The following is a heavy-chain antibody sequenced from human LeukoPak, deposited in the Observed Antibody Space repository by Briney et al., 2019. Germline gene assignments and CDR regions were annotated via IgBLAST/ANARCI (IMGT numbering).Heavy chain of an antibody. J-gene: IGHJ4*02. V-gene: IGHV3-21*01. CDR2: ISSSSSYI. D-gene: IGHD3-16*01. CDR1: GFTFSSYS. CDR3: ARAYGGLIDY. Sequence: GGSLRLSCAASGFTFSSYSMNWVRQAPGKGLEWVSSISSSSSYIYYADLVKGRFTISRDNAKNSLYLQMNSLRADDTAVYYCARAYGGLIDYWGQGTLVTVSS.